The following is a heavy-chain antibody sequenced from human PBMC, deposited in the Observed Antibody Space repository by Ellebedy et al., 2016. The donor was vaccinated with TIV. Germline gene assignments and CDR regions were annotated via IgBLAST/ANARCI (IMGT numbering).Heavy chain of an antibody. CDR2: ISYDGSNK. CDR1: GFTFSSYG. CDR3: ARDSGWLQSTGDFDY. J-gene: IGHJ4*02. V-gene: IGHV3-30*03. Sequence: SLKISXAASGFTFSSYGMHWVRQAPGKGLEWVAVISYDGSNKYYADSVKGRFTISRDNSKNTLYLQMNSMRAEDTGVYYCARDSGWLQSTGDFDYWGQGTLVTVSS. D-gene: IGHD5-24*01.